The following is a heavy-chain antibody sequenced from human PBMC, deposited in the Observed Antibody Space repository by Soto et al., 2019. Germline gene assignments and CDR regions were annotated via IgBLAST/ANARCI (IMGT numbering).Heavy chain of an antibody. J-gene: IGHJ6*02. CDR1: GSTFSNDW. CDR2: INSDGSST. V-gene: IGHV3-74*01. Sequence: EVQLVESGGGLLQPGGSLRLSCAVSGSTFSNDWMHWVRQAPGKGLVWVSHINSDGSSTNYADFVKGRFTIARDNAKNTVYLQMNSLRAEDTAVYYCARDRSYSLDDWGQGTTVTVSS. CDR3: ARDRSYSLDD.